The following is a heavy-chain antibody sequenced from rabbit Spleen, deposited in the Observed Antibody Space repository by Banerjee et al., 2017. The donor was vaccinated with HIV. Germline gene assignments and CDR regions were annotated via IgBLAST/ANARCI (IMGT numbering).Heavy chain of an antibody. V-gene: IGHV1S40*01. CDR3: ARETSSGWGVVSYYFNL. D-gene: IGHD4-1*01. J-gene: IGHJ4*01. CDR1: GFSFSTYY. Sequence: QSLEESGGDLVKPGASLTLTCTASGFSFSTYYMCWVRQAPGKGLEWIGCIYNGGTTYYASWAKGRFTISTSTSLNTVTLQLTSLTAADTATYFCARETSSGWGVVSYYFNLWGPGTLVTVS. CDR2: IYNGGTT.